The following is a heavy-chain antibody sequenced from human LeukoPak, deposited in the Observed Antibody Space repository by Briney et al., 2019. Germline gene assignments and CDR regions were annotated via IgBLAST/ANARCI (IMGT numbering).Heavy chain of an antibody. J-gene: IGHJ4*02. CDR3: ARGGVLWFGELLDPEPRYYFDY. CDR1: GYTFTGYY. D-gene: IGHD3-10*01. CDR2: INPNSGGT. Sequence: GASVKVSCKASGYTFTGYYMHWVRQAPGQGLEWMGWINPNSGGTNYAQKFQGRVTMTRDTSISTAYMELSRLRSDDTAVYYCARGGVLWFGELLDPEPRYYFDYWGQGTLVTVSS. V-gene: IGHV1-2*02.